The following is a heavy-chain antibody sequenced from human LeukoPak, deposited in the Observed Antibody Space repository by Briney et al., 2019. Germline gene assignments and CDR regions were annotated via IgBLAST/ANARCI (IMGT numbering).Heavy chain of an antibody. J-gene: IGHJ6*03. CDR1: GYTFTGYY. D-gene: IGHD4-17*01. CDR2: INPNSGGT. Sequence: ASVKVSCKASGYTFTGYYMHWVRQAPGQGLEWMGWINPNSGGTNYAQKFQGRVTMTRDTSISTAYMELSRLRSDDTAVYYCARDPIAYGDYYYYMDVWGKGTTVTVSS. CDR3: ARDPIAYGDYYYYMDV. V-gene: IGHV1-2*02.